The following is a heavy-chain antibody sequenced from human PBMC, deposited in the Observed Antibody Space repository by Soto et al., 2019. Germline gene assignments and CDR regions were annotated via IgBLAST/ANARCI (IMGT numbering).Heavy chain of an antibody. D-gene: IGHD3-3*01. V-gene: IGHV1-69*02. Sequence: GASVKVSCKASGGTFSSYTISWVRQAPGQGLGWMGRIIPILGIANYAQKFQGRVTITADKSTSTAYMELSSLRSEDTAVYYCARSFITIFGGSHTPLMRSHNWFDPWGQGTLVTVSS. CDR1: GGTFSSYT. J-gene: IGHJ5*02. CDR3: ARSFITIFGGSHTPLMRSHNWFDP. CDR2: IIPILGIA.